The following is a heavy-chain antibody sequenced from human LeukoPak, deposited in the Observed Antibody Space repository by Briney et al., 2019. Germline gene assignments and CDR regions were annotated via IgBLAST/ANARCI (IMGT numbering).Heavy chain of an antibody. CDR1: GGSISSSSYY. J-gene: IGHJ4*02. CDR2: IYYSGST. V-gene: IGHV4-39*07. Sequence: SETLPLTCTVSGGSISSSSYYWGWIRQPPGKGLEWIGSIYYSGSTYYNPSLKSRVTISVDTSKNQFSLKLSSVTAADTAVYYCARVPHRNVDTAMAGDYWGQGTLVTVSS. D-gene: IGHD5-18*01. CDR3: ARVPHRNVDTAMAGDY.